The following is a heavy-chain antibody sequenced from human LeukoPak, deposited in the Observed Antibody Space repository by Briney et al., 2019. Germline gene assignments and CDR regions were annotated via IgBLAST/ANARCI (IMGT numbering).Heavy chain of an antibody. CDR2: IYTSGST. V-gene: IGHV4-4*07. CDR1: GGSISSYY. CDR3: ATSAAVGGVKWFDP. Sequence: SETLSLTCTVSGGSISSYYWSWIRQTAGTRLEWIGRIYTSGSTDYSPSLRGRVTISVDKSKNPLSLKLNSVTAADTAVYYCATSAAVGGVKWFDPWGQGTLVTVSS. J-gene: IGHJ5*02. D-gene: IGHD6-19*01.